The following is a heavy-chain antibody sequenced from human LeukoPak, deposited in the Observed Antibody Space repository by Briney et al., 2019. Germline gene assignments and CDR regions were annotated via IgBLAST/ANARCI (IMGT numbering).Heavy chain of an antibody. D-gene: IGHD4-11*01. J-gene: IGHJ4*02. CDR2: IFYSGNT. CDR3: ASEEGGNYVSRVVEVY. CDR1: GGSVSSGNYY. V-gene: IGHV4-61*01. Sequence: SETLSLTCTVSGGSVSSGNYYWSWIRQPPGKGLEWIGYIFYSGNTNYNPSLKSRVTISVDKSKNQFSLKLSSVTAADTAVYYCASEEGGNYVSRVVEVYWGQGTLVTVSS.